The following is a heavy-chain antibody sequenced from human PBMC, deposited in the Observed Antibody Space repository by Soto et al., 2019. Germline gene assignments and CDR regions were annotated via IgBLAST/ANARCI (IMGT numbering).Heavy chain of an antibody. CDR2: ISSSGST. V-gene: IGHV4-31*03. J-gene: IGHJ5*02. D-gene: IGHD2-21*02. CDR1: GDSIGGVGY. CDR3: ARSGVTGIVIPSHWFDP. Sequence: SETLSLTCTVSGDSIGGVGYWSWIRQFPGRGLEWIGCISSSGSTYYNPALNNRISLSLDTSQSQFSLKLLSVTAAGTAIYYCARSGVTGIVIPSHWFDPWGQGTLVTVSS.